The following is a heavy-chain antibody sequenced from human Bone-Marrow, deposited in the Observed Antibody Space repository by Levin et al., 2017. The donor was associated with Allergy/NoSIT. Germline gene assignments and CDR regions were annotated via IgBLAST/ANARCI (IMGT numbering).Heavy chain of an antibody. CDR3: AKDLSINFDSSGYCDH. J-gene: IGHJ4*02. D-gene: IGHD3-22*01. CDR2: INNRGGST. Sequence: GGSLRLSCVASGFIFSDYDMRWVRQAPGRELEWISTINNRGGSTYYADSVRGRFTISRDNSKNLLYLQLDSLRAEDTAVYFCAKDLSINFDSSGYCDHWGQGTLVTVSS. CDR1: GFIFSDYD. V-gene: IGHV3-23*01.